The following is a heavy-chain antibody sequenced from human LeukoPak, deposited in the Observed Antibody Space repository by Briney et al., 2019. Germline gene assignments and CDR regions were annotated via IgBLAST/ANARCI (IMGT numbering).Heavy chain of an antibody. CDR1: GFTFSDYY. Sequence: GGSLRLSCAASGFTFSDYYMSWIRQAPGKGLEWASYISSSGSTIYYADSVKGRFTISRDNSKNTLYLQMNSLRAEDTAGYYCAKDPDYYGSGSYSDYWGQGTLVTVSS. D-gene: IGHD3-10*01. CDR2: ISSSGSTI. CDR3: AKDPDYYGSGSYSDY. J-gene: IGHJ4*02. V-gene: IGHV3-11*01.